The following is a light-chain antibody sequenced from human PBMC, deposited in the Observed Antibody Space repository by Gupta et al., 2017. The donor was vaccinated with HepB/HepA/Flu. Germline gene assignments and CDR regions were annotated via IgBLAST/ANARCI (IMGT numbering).Light chain of an antibody. CDR2: DAS. Sequence: DIQMTQSPSSLSASVGDRVTITCQASQDISDYLNWYQQKPGKAPKLLIYDASNLETGAPSRFSGSGSGADYTFTNSNLQPEDIATYYCQQYDKLPWTFGQGTKVEIK. V-gene: IGKV1-33*01. J-gene: IGKJ1*01. CDR1: QDISDY. CDR3: QQYDKLPWT.